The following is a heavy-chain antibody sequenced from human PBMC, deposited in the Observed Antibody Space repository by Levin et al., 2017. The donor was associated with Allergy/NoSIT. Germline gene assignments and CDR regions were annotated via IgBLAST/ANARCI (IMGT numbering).Heavy chain of an antibody. Sequence: SLKISCAASGFTFDDYAMHWVRQAPGKGLEWVSGISWNSGSIGYADSVKGRFTISRDNAKNSLYLQMNSLRAEDTALYYCAKDTSGYFDRWGRGTLVTVSS. D-gene: IGHD3-10*01. CDR1: GFTFDDYA. V-gene: IGHV3-9*01. CDR3: AKDTSGYFDR. CDR2: ISWNSGSI. J-gene: IGHJ2*01.